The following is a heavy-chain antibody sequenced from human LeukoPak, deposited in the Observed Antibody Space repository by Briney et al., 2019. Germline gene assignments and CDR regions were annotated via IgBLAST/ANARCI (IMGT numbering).Heavy chain of an antibody. D-gene: IGHD4-23*01. CDR2: ISSSSITI. Sequence: GGSLRLSCAASAFTFSSYSMNWVRQAPGKGLDWVSYISSSSITIYYADSVKGRFTISRDNAKNSLYLQMNSLRAEDTAVYYCAREVVNYFDYWGQGTLVTVSS. CDR1: AFTFSSYS. V-gene: IGHV3-48*01. CDR3: AREVVNYFDY. J-gene: IGHJ4*02.